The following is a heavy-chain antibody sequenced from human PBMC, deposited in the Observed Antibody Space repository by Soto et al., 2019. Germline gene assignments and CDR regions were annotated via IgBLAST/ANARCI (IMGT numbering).Heavy chain of an antibody. CDR1: GFTFSKAW. V-gene: IGHV3-15*01. CDR2: IRNKTDGGTT. J-gene: IGHJ4*02. D-gene: IGHD3-3*01. Sequence: PGGSLRLSCVASGFTFSKAWMSWVRLTPGKGLEWVGRIRNKTDGGTTDYPAPVKGRFSVSRDDSGNTLFLQMNSLKTEDTAVYYCLTDPYYDFWSGYHFDXWGRGTLVTVSX. CDR3: LTDPYYDFWSGYHFDX.